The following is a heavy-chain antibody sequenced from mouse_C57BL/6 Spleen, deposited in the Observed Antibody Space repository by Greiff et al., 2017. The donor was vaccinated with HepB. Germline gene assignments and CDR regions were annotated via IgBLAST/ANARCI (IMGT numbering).Heavy chain of an antibody. CDR3: ARDGYSNWYFDV. D-gene: IGHD2-3*01. J-gene: IGHJ1*03. Sequence: EVKLVESGGGLVKPGGSLKLSCAASGFTFSSYAMSWVRQTPEKRLEWVATISDGGSYTYYPDNVKGRFTISRDNAKNNLYLQMSHLKSEDTAMYYCARDGYSNWYFDVWGTGTTATVSS. CDR2: ISDGGSYT. V-gene: IGHV5-4*03. CDR1: GFTFSSYA.